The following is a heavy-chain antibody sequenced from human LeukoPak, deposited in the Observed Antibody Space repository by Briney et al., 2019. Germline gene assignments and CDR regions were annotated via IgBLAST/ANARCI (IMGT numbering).Heavy chain of an antibody. V-gene: IGHV3-33*01. CDR3: ARDNYYDSSGYYYGGWFDP. CDR2: IWYDGSNK. J-gene: IGHJ5*02. CDR1: GFTFSSYG. Sequence: GRSLRLSCAASGFTFSSYGMHWVRQAPGKGLEWVAVIWYDGSNKYYADSVKGRFTISRDNSKNTLYLQMNSLRAEDTAVYYCARDNYYDSSGYYYGGWFDPWGQGTLVTVSS. D-gene: IGHD3-22*01.